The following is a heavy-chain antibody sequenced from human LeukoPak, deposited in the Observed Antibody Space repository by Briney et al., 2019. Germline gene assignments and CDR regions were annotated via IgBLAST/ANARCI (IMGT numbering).Heavy chain of an antibody. CDR2: ARNKANSYTT. CDR1: GVTFTDYY. CDR3: ARVDCSGGNCFFGH. J-gene: IGHJ1*01. V-gene: IGHV3-72*01. Sequence: TGGSLRLSCAVSGVTFTDYYMDWVRQAPGKGLEWVGRARNKANSYTTDYAASVKGRFTISRDDSKNSLYLQMNSLKTEDTAVYYCARVDCSGGNCFFGHWGQGTLVTVSS. D-gene: IGHD2-15*01.